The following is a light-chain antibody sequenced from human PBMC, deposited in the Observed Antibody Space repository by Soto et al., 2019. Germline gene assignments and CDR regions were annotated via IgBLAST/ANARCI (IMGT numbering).Light chain of an antibody. CDR1: SSDVGGYNS. Sequence: QSALTQPRSVSGSPGQSVTISCTGTSSDVGGYNSVSWYQQYPGNVPKLMIYDVGKRPSGVPDRFSGSKSGSTASLTISGLQAEDEADYYCCSYAGSYTLVFGGGTKVTVL. CDR3: CSYAGSYTLV. CDR2: DVG. V-gene: IGLV2-11*01. J-gene: IGLJ2*01.